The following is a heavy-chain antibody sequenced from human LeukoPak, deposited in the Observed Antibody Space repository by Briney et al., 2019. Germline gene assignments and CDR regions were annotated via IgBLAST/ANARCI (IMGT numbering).Heavy chain of an antibody. Sequence: SETLSLTCAVYGGSFSGYYWSWICQPPGKGLEWIGEINHSGSTNYNPSLKSRVTISVDTSKNQFSLKLSSVTAADTAMYYCARGDYYYYYYYMDVWGKGTTVTISS. V-gene: IGHV4-34*01. CDR1: GGSFSGYY. J-gene: IGHJ6*03. CDR3: ARGDYYYYYYYMDV. CDR2: INHSGST.